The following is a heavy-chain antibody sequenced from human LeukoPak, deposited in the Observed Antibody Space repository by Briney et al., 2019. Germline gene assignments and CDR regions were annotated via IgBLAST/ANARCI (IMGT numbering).Heavy chain of an antibody. CDR2: INHSGST. CDR3: ARVRLVGYDILTGYYQYYYYYGMDV. D-gene: IGHD3-9*01. V-gene: IGHV4-34*01. CDR1: GGSFSGYY. Sequence: TSETLSLTCAVYGGSFSGYYWSWIRQPPGKGLEWIGEINHSGSTNYNPSLKSRVTISVDTSKNQFSLKLSSVPAADTAVYYCARVRLVGYDILTGYYQYYYYYGMDVWGQGTTVTVSS. J-gene: IGHJ6*02.